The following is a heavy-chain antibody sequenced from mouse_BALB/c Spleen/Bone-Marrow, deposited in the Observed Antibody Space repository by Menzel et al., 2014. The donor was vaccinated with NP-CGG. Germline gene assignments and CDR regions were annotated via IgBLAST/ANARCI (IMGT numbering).Heavy chain of an antibody. D-gene: IGHD2-3*01. V-gene: IGHV1-14*01. J-gene: IGHJ4*01. CDR1: GYTFTSYV. CDR2: INPYNDGT. CDR3: AREDGYYGMDY. Sequence: EVKLMESGPELVKPGASVKMSCKASGYTFTSYVLHWVKQKPGQGLEWIGYINPYNDGTKSNEKFKGKATLTSDKSSSTAYMGLSSLTSEDSAVYYCAREDGYYGMDYWGQGTSVTVSS.